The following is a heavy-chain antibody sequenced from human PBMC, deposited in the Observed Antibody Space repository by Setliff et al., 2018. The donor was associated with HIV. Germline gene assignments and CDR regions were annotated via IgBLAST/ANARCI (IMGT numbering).Heavy chain of an antibody. CDR2: FYHGEST. V-gene: IGHV4-38-2*01. CDR1: GSSIRGAYY. D-gene: IGHD3-10*01. Sequence: KPSETLSLTCAVSGSSIRGAYYWGWIRQPPGKGLEWIGSFYHGESTLYNPSLRSRVTISVDTSKNHFSLILTSVTAADTAVYYCVRRTDYYGSGSESSFDYWGQGTLVTVSS. CDR3: VRRTDYYGSGSESSFDY. J-gene: IGHJ4*02.